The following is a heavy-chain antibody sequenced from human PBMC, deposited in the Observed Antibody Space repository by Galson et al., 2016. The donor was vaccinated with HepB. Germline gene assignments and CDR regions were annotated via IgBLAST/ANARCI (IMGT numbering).Heavy chain of an antibody. D-gene: IGHD2-15*01. CDR1: GFTFTTYW. Sequence: SLRLSCAASGFTFTTYWMTWVRQAPGKGLEWVANIKQDGSEKYFVESVKGRITISRDNAKNSLYLQMNSLRAEDTAVYYCATPDEGSGRIFDYWGQGTLVTVSS. V-gene: IGHV3-7*03. CDR2: IKQDGSEK. J-gene: IGHJ4*02. CDR3: ATPDEGSGRIFDY.